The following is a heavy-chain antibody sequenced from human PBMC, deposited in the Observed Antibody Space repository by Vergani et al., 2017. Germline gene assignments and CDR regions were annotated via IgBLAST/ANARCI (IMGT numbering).Heavy chain of an antibody. CDR3: AREGRSGAAAGTDFDY. CDR1: GFIFSTYS. D-gene: IGHD6-13*01. CDR2: ISSSSSYI. V-gene: IGHV3-21*01. Sequence: EVQLVESGGGLVKPGGSLRLSCAASGFIFSTYSMNWVRQAPGKGLEWVSSISSSSSYIYYADSVKGRFTISIDNAKNSLYLQMNSLRAEDTAVYYCAREGRSGAAAGTDFDYWGQGTLVTVSA. J-gene: IGHJ4*02.